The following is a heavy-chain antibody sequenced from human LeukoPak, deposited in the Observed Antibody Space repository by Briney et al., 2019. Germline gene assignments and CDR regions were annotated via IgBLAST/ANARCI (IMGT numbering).Heavy chain of an antibody. CDR1: GYSISSGYY. CDR2: IYHSGST. D-gene: IGHD3-10*01. CDR3: ARVIWLGRDGDEYYFDY. Sequence: SETLSLTCAVSGYSISSGYYWGWIRQPPGKGLEWIGSIYHSGSTYYNPSLKSRVTISVDTSKNQFSLKLSSVTAADTAVYYCARVIWLGRDGDEYYFDYWGQGTLVTVSS. V-gene: IGHV4-38-2*01. J-gene: IGHJ4*02.